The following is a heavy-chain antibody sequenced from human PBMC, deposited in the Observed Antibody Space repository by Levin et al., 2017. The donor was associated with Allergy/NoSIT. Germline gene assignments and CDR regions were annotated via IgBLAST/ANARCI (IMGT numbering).Heavy chain of an antibody. D-gene: IGHD5-18*01. J-gene: IGHJ6*02. CDR2: ISSSSSSYI. CDR3: ARVEGGYSYGLAYYGMDV. V-gene: IGHV3-21*01. Sequence: GGSLRLSCAASGFTFSSYSMNWVRQAPGKGLEWVSSISSSSSSYIYYADSVKGRFTISRDNAKNSLYLQMNSLRAEDTAVYYCARVEGGYSYGLAYYGMDVWGQGTTVTVSS. CDR1: GFTFSSYS.